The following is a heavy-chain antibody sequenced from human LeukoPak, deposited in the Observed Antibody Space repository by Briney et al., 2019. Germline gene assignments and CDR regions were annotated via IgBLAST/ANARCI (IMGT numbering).Heavy chain of an antibody. D-gene: IGHD2-15*01. J-gene: IGHJ4*02. CDR1: GFTFSSNY. Sequence: GGSLRLSCAASGFTFSSNYMSWVRQAPGKGLEWVSVIYSGGSTYYADSVKGRFTISRDNSKNTLYLQMNSLRAEDTAVYYCVRDNPRCCGVVPVNIDDFWGQGTLVTVSS. V-gene: IGHV3-53*01. CDR3: VRDNPRCCGVVPVNIDDF. CDR2: IYSGGST.